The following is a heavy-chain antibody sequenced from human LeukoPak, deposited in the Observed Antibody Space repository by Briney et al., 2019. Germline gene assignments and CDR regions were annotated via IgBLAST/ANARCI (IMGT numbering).Heavy chain of an antibody. CDR3: AKDGGCSSTTCYSPYYFDY. D-gene: IGHD2-2*01. Sequence: GGSLRLSCAASGFTVSSNYMNWVRQAPGKGLEWVSVIYGGGNIYYADSVKGRFTISRDNSKNTLYPQMNSLRAEDTAVYYCAKDGGCSSTTCYSPYYFDYWGQGTLVTVSS. CDR1: GFTVSSNY. V-gene: IGHV3-53*01. J-gene: IGHJ4*02. CDR2: IYGGGNI.